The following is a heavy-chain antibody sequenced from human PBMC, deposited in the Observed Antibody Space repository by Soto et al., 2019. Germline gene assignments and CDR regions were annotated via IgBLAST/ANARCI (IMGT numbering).Heavy chain of an antibody. CDR1: GGSIGSINT. Sequence: VQVQESGPGLVKPSGTLSLTCVVSGGSIGSINTWTWVRQPPGQGLEWIGEISHNGNTDYNPSLKSRVTISMDKSKNQFSLKMMSGTAADTAVYYGAGTHRQPSPPDFWGQGTLVTVSS. CDR2: ISHNGNT. J-gene: IGHJ4*02. V-gene: IGHV4-4*02. CDR3: AGTHRQPSPPDF.